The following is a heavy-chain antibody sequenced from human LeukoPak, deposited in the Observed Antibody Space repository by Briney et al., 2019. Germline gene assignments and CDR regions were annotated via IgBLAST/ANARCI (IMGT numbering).Heavy chain of an antibody. CDR2: IYYSGST. CDR1: GGSISSYY. V-gene: IGHV4-59*12. Sequence: PSETLSLTCTVSGGSISSYYWSWIRQPPGKGLEWIGYIYYSGSTYYNPSLKSRVTISVDTSKNQFSLKLSSVTAADTAVYYCAREPRGPYYYDSSGYQTALDPWGQGTLVTVSS. CDR3: AREPRGPYYYDSSGYQTALDP. D-gene: IGHD3-22*01. J-gene: IGHJ5*02.